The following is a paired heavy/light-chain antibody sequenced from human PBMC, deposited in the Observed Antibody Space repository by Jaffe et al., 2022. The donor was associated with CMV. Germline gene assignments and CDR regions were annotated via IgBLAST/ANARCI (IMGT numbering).Heavy chain of an antibody. CDR3: ARRAESYWYFDL. CDR1: GGSISSSSFF. V-gene: IGHV4-39*01. Sequence: QLQLQESGPGLVKPSETLSLTCTVSGGSISSSSFFWGWIRQPPGKGLEWIGSIHYGGSTYYNPSLKSRVTMSIDTSKNQFSLKLSSVTAADTAVYYCARRAESYWYFDLWGRGAPVTVSS. CDR2: IHYGGST. J-gene: IGHJ2*01.
Light chain of an antibody. CDR1: QSISSW. CDR2: KAS. CDR3: QPYNTYPYT. Sequence: DIQMTQSPSTLSASVGDRITITCRASQSISSWLAWYQQKPGKAPNLLIYKASSLESGVPSRFSGSGSGTEFTLTISSLQPDDFATYYCQPYNTYPYTFGQGTKLEIK. V-gene: IGKV1-5*03. J-gene: IGKJ2*01.